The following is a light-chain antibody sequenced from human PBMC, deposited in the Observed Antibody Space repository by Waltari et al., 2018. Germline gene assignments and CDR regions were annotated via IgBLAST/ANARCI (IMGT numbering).Light chain of an antibody. J-gene: IGLJ2*01. CDR1: SRDVGGYNY. V-gene: IGLV2-14*01. CDR2: DGS. Sequence: QSALTQPASVSGSPGQSITISCTGTSRDVGGYNYVSWYQQHPGKAPKLMSHDGSKWPSGVSNRFSGSKSGNTASLTISGLQAEDEADYYCSSYTSSSTVVFGGGTKLTVL. CDR3: SSYTSSSTVV.